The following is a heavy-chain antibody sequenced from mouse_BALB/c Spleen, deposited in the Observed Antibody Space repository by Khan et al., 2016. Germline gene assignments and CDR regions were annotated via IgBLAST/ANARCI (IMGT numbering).Heavy chain of an antibody. CDR1: GYSITSDYA. V-gene: IGHV3-2*02. Sequence: EVQLQESGPGLVKPSQSLSLTCTVTGYSITSDYAWNWIRQFPGNKLEWMGYISYSGSTSYNPSLKSRISITRDTSKNQFFLQLNSVTTEDTATYYCASFYYRNYWFAYWGQGTLVTVSA. CDR2: ISYSGST. J-gene: IGHJ3*01. D-gene: IGHD2-1*01. CDR3: ASFYYRNYWFAY.